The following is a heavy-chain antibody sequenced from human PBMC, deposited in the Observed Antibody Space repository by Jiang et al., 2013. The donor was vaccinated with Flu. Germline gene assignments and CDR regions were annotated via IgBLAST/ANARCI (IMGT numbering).Heavy chain of an antibody. V-gene: IGHV1-18*01. D-gene: IGHD6-13*01. CDR1: GYTFTSYG. J-gene: IGHJ4*02. CDR2: ISAYNGNT. CDR3: ARDRGTIATNQDKSVDY. Sequence: SGAEVKEPGASVKVSCKASGYTFTSYGISWVRQAPGQGLEWMGWISAYNGNTNYAQKLQGRVTMTTDTSTSTAYMELRSLRSDDTAVYYCARDRGTIATNQDKSVDYWGQGTLVTVSS.